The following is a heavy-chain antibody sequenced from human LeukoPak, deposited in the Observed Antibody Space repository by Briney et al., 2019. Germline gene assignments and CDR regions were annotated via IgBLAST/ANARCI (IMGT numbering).Heavy chain of an antibody. CDR2: IYNSGST. J-gene: IGHJ4*02. CDR1: GDSISSDSYY. CDR3: ATGVTYKSGWYGFDY. Sequence: SETLSLTCTVSGDSISSDSYYWNWIRQPAGKGLEWIGRIYNSGSTKYNPSLRSRVTISVDTSKNQFSLKLTSVTAADTAVYYCATGVTYKSGWYGFDYWGQGTLVTVS. D-gene: IGHD6-19*01. V-gene: IGHV4-61*02.